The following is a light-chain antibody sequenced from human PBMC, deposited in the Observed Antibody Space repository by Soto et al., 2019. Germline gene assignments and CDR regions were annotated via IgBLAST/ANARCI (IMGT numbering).Light chain of an antibody. Sequence: EIVMTQSPATLSVSPGERATLSCRASQSVNIYLAWYQQKPGQAPRLLIFGASSRATGIPARFSGSGSGTEFNLTISSLQSEDFAVYFCQQTFNSPPWTFGQGTKVDVK. CDR2: GAS. CDR1: QSVNIY. CDR3: QQTFNSPPWT. V-gene: IGKV3D-15*01. J-gene: IGKJ1*01.